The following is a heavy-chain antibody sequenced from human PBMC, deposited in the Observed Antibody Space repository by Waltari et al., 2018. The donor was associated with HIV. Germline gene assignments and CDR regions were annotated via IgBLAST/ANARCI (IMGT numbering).Heavy chain of an antibody. CDR1: GFTFNSYV. CDR2: ISGGGGTT. D-gene: IGHD1-26*01. Sequence: EVQLLESGGGLVQPGGSLKLSCAASGFTFNSYVMSWVRQAPGKGLELVSAISGGGGTTYYADSVKGRFTISRDNSKNTLYLQMNSLRAEDTAIYYCAKPEGPWELYYYGMDVWGQGTTVTVSS. J-gene: IGHJ6*02. CDR3: AKPEGPWELYYYGMDV. V-gene: IGHV3-23*01.